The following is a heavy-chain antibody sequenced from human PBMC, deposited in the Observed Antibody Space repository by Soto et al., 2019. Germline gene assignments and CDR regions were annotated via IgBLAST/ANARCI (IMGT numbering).Heavy chain of an antibody. CDR2: IYSGGST. CDR1: GFTVSTNY. Sequence: EVQVVESGGGLVQPGGSLRLSCEVSGFTVSTNYMSWVRQAPGKGLEWVSVIYSGGSTYYADSVKGRFTISRDNSKNTLSRQMTSLRAEDTAVYYCARDNVWFGERDYWGQGTVVTVSS. J-gene: IGHJ4*02. CDR3: ARDNVWFGERDY. V-gene: IGHV3-66*01. D-gene: IGHD3-10*01.